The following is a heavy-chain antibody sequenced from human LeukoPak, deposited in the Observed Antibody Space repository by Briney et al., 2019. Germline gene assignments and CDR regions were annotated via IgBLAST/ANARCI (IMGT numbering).Heavy chain of an antibody. CDR2: ISGSERRK. CDR3: ASGPYCGGDCSGYP. Sequence: GGSLRLSCAVSGFSFSSYAISWGRHAPGQGLEWHTAISGSERRKYYLDSVKGRFTISRDNSKNTLYLQMNSLRAEDTAVYYCASGPYCGGDCSGYPWGQGTLVTVSS. D-gene: IGHD2-21*02. CDR1: GFSFSSYA. J-gene: IGHJ5*02. V-gene: IGHV3-23*01.